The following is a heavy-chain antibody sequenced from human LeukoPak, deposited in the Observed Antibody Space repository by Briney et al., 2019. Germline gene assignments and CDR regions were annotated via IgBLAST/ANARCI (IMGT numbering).Heavy chain of an antibody. CDR1: GFTFSGYG. Sequence: GGSLRLSCAASGFTFSGYGMHWVRQAPGKGLEWVAVISYDGSYKYHGDSVKGRFTISRDNSKNTLYLQMNSLRAEDTAVYYCARDAGRYFDWLGYWGQGTLVTVSS. J-gene: IGHJ4*02. CDR3: ARDAGRYFDWLGY. V-gene: IGHV3-30*03. CDR2: ISYDGSYK. D-gene: IGHD3-9*01.